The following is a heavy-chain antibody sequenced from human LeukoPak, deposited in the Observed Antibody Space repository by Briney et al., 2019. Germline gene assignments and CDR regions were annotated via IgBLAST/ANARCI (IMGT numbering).Heavy chain of an antibody. CDR3: AREGETYYDILTGFDY. Sequence: GGSLRLSCAASGFTLSSSAMNWVRQAPGKGLEWVSSINNVGSHIYYAGSVKGRFTISRDNTKNSLYLQMNSLRAEDTAVYYCAREGETYYDILTGFDYWGQGTLVTVSS. CDR1: GFTLSSSA. D-gene: IGHD3-9*01. J-gene: IGHJ4*02. CDR2: INNVGSHI. V-gene: IGHV3-21*01.